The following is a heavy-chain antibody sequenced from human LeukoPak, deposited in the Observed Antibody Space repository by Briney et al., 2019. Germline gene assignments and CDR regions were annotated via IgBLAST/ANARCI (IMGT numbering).Heavy chain of an antibody. V-gene: IGHV3-21*01. J-gene: IGHJ4*02. CDR1: GFTFNKYA. CDR2: ISSSSSYI. D-gene: IGHD6-13*01. Sequence: GGSLRLPCVASGFTFNKYAMSWVRQAPGKGLEWVSSISSSSSYIYYADSVKGRFTISRDNAKNSLYLQMNSLRAEDTAVYYCAILAAAGRWGQGTLVTVSS. CDR3: AILAAAGR.